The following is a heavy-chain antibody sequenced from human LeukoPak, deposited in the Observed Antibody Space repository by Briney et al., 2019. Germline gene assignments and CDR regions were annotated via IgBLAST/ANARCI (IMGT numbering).Heavy chain of an antibody. CDR2: ISWNSGSI. Sequence: GRSLRLSCAASGFTFDDYAMHWVRQAPGKGLEWVSGISWNSGSIGYADSVKGRFTISRDNANNSLYLQMNSLRAEDTALYYCAKGGIAAAGNYYYYYMDVWGKGTTVTVSS. D-gene: IGHD6-13*01. CDR1: GFTFDDYA. V-gene: IGHV3-9*01. J-gene: IGHJ6*03. CDR3: AKGGIAAAGNYYYYYMDV.